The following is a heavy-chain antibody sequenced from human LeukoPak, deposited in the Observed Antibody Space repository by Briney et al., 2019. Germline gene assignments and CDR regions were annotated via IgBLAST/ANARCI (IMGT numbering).Heavy chain of an antibody. CDR3: ARDCGYSSRSLDY. CDR1: GGSISSGSYY. J-gene: IGHJ4*02. D-gene: IGHD6-13*01. CDR2: TYTSGST. V-gene: IGHV4-61*02. Sequence: PSETLSLTCTVSGGSISSGSYYWSWIRQPAGKGLEWIGRTYTSGSTNYNPSLKSRVTISVDTSKNQFSLKLSSVTAADTAVYYCARDCGYSSRSLDYWGQGTLVTVSS.